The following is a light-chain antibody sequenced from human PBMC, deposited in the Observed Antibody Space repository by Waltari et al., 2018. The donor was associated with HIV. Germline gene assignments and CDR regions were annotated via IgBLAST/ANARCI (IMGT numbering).Light chain of an antibody. Sequence: QSVLTQPASMSGSPGQSITISCTGSSLDLGLYDFVSWYKHFPTTAPQLIIYGVVLRPPGITSRFSASKSGDVASLTISGLQAEDEADYYCTSHTLTRVLVFGGGTRLTVL. CDR2: GVV. J-gene: IGLJ3*02. V-gene: IGLV2-14*01. CDR3: TSHTLTRVLV. CDR1: SLDLGLYDF.